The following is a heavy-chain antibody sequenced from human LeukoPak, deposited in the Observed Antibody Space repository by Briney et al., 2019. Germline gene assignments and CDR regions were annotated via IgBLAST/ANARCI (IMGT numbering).Heavy chain of an antibody. D-gene: IGHD3-3*01. J-gene: IGHJ4*02. CDR3: ARMSGSRLPGY. Sequence: GGSLRLSCAASGFTFSSHSMNWVRQAPGKGLEWVSYISSSSSARYYADSVKGRFTISRDDARKSLYLQMNSLRAEDTAVYYCARMSGSRLPGYWGQGALVTVSS. CDR2: ISSSSSAR. CDR1: GFTFSSHS. V-gene: IGHV3-48*01.